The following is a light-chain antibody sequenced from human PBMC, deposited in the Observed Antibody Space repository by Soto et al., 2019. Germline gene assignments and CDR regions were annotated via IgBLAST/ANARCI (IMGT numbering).Light chain of an antibody. J-gene: IGKJ2*01. Sequence: EIVLTQSPGTLSLSPGERATLSCRASQSVSSSYLAWYQQKPGQAPRLLIYGASSRATGIPDRCSGSGSGIDFTLTISRREPEDFAVYYCQQYGSSPPKYTFGQGTKLEIK. CDR2: GAS. CDR3: QQYGSSPPKYT. CDR1: QSVSSSY. V-gene: IGKV3-20*01.